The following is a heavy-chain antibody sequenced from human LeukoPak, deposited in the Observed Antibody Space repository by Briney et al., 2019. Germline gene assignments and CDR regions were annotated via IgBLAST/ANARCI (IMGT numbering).Heavy chain of an antibody. CDR2: INHSGST. J-gene: IGHJ5*02. Sequence: SETLSLTCAVYGGSFSGYYWSWIRQPPGKGLEWIGEINHSGSTNYNPSLKSRVTISVDTSKNQFSLKLSSVTAADTAVYYCARGLFGVVIIGYNWFDPSGQGTLVTVSS. V-gene: IGHV4-34*01. CDR1: GGSFSGYY. D-gene: IGHD3-3*01. CDR3: ARGLFGVVIIGYNWFDP.